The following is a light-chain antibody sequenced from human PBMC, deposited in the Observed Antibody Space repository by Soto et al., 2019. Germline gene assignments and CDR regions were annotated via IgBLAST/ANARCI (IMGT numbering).Light chain of an antibody. CDR2: ATS. J-gene: IGKJ4*01. Sequence: DVQMTQSPSSLSAFVGDRVTITCRASQGIAPYLAWFQQXXXXVPKLLIYATSTLQSGVPSRFSXSGSGTDFTLTISSLQPEDVGTYYCQKYNSAPLTFGGGTKVEIK. CDR1: QGIAPY. V-gene: IGKV1-27*01. CDR3: QKYNSAPLT.